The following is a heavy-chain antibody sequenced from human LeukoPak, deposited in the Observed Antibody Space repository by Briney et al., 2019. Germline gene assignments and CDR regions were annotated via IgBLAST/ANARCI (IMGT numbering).Heavy chain of an antibody. CDR2: ISYDGSNK. J-gene: IGHJ4*02. Sequence: GGSLRLSCAASGFTFSSYAMHWVRQAPGKGLEWVAVISYDGSNKYYADSVKGRFTISRDNSKNTLYLQMNSLRAEDTAVYYCARSLVRGIAAAGYWGQGTLVTVSS. CDR3: ARSLVRGIAAAGY. V-gene: IGHV3-30-3*01. CDR1: GFTFSSYA. D-gene: IGHD6-13*01.